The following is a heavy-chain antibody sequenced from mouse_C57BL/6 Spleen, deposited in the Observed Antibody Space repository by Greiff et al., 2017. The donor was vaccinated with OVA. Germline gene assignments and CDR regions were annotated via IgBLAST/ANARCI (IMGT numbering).Heavy chain of an antibody. J-gene: IGHJ2*01. CDR1: GFTFSSYG. D-gene: IGHD2-4*01. Sequence: EVMLVESGGDLVKPGGSLKLSCAASGFTFSSYGMSWVRQTPDKRLEWVATISSGGSYTYYPDSVKGRFTIYRDNAKNTLYLQMSSLKSEDTAMYYCARHEDYLYYFDYWGQGTTLTVSS. V-gene: IGHV5-6*01. CDR3: ARHEDYLYYFDY. CDR2: ISSGGSYT.